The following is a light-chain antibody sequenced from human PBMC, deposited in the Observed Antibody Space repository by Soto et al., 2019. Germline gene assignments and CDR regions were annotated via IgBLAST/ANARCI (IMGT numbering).Light chain of an antibody. Sequence: EIVLTQSPVTLSLSPGESATLSCRTSQSVRRYLAWYQQKPGQAPRLLMYDASNRAAGIPARFRGSGSGTDFTLTISSLEPEDFAVYYCQQRSDWPLTFGGGNKVEIK. V-gene: IGKV3-11*01. CDR1: QSVRRY. CDR3: QQRSDWPLT. J-gene: IGKJ4*01. CDR2: DAS.